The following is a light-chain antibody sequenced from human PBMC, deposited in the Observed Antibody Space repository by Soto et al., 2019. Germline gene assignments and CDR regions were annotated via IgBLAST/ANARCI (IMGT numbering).Light chain of an antibody. CDR1: NIATKR. Sequence: SYELTQPPSVSVAPGQTARITCGGNNIATKRVHWYQQKPGQAPVLVVYDNSDRPSGLPERFSGSNSGNTATLTVSRVEAGDEADYYCQVWDTMTDHPVFGGGTQLTVL. J-gene: IGLJ7*01. CDR2: DNS. V-gene: IGLV3-21*02. CDR3: QVWDTMTDHPV.